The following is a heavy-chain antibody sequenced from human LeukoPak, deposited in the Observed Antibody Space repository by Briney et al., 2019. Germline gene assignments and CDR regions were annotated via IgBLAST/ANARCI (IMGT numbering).Heavy chain of an antibody. D-gene: IGHD6-13*01. Sequence: PSETLSLTCTVSGGSISSGNYFWSWIRQPAGKGLEWIGRFYTSGSTNYNPSLKSRVTISVDTSNNQFSLRLSSVTAADTAVYYCATQDSSSWYFDYWGQGTLVTVSS. CDR1: GGSISSGNYF. CDR2: FYTSGST. J-gene: IGHJ4*02. CDR3: ATQDSSSWYFDY. V-gene: IGHV4-61*02.